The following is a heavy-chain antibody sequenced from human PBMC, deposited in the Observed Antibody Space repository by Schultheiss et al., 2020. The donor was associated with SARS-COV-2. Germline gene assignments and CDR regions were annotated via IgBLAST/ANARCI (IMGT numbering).Heavy chain of an antibody. V-gene: IGHV3-23*01. Sequence: GESLKISCVASGFSFSNYDMSWVRQAPGQGPEWVSAISDSGRSTYYADSVKGRFTISRDNSKNTLFLQMNSLRAEDSAVYYCAKDRRFESLSGPFDYWGQGTLVTVSS. CDR3: AKDRRFESLSGPFDY. D-gene: IGHD3-3*01. CDR2: ISDSGRST. J-gene: IGHJ4*02. CDR1: GFSFSNYD.